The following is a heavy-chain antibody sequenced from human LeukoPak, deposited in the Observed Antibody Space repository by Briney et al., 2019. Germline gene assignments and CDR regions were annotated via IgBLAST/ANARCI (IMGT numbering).Heavy chain of an antibody. CDR1: GFTFSTYW. CDR3: ASFNWNYFDY. Sequence: GGSLRLSCAALGFTFSTYWMSWVRQAPGKGLEWVANIKQDGSEKYYVDSVKGRFTISRDNAKNSLYLQMNSLRAEDTAVYYCASFNWNYFDYWGQGTLVTVSS. V-gene: IGHV3-7*01. CDR2: IKQDGSEK. J-gene: IGHJ4*02. D-gene: IGHD1-20*01.